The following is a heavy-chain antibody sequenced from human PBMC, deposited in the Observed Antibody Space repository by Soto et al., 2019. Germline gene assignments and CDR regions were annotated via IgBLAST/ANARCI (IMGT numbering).Heavy chain of an antibody. CDR2: IYFTGTT. Sequence: PSETLSLTCTVSGRSLSSGGYYWSWIRQHPGEGLEWVGYIYFTGTTLYNPSLKSRLAISVDTSKNQFSLKLTSVTAADTAVYYCARDWGSSGWPNWGQGVLVTVSS. CDR1: GRSLSSGGYY. V-gene: IGHV4-31*03. D-gene: IGHD6-19*01. J-gene: IGHJ4*02. CDR3: ARDWGSSGWPN.